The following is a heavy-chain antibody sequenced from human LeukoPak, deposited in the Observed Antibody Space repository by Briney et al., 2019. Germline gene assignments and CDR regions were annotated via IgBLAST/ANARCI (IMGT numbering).Heavy chain of an antibody. V-gene: IGHV4-38-2*02. CDR2: IYHSGST. Sequence: PSETLSLTCAVSGYSISSGYYWGWIRQPPGKGLEWIGSIYHSGSTYYNPSLKSRVTISVDTSKNQFSLKLSSVTAADTAVYYCARDHCSSTSCLNWFDPWGQGTLVTVSS. D-gene: IGHD2-2*01. J-gene: IGHJ5*02. CDR3: ARDHCSSTSCLNWFDP. CDR1: GYSISSGYY.